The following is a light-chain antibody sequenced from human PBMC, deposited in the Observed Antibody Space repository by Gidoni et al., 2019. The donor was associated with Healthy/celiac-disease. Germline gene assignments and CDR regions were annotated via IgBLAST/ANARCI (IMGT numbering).Light chain of an antibody. Sequence: DIQMTQSPSSLSASVGDRVTITCRASQSISSYLNWYQQKPGKDPKLLIYAASRLQSGVPSRFSGSGSGTDFTLTISSLQPEDFATYYCQQSYSTPGYTFGQGTKLEIK. J-gene: IGKJ2*01. CDR2: AAS. CDR3: QQSYSTPGYT. CDR1: QSISSY. V-gene: IGKV1-39*01.